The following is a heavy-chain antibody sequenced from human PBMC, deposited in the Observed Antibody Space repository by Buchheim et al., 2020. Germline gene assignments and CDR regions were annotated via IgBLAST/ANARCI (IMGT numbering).Heavy chain of an antibody. V-gene: IGHV3-30-3*01. CDR3: ARDRGPMVRGVRPILDN. D-gene: IGHD3-10*01. Sequence: QVQLMESGGGVVQPGWSLRLSCVASGFTFSSYAMHWVRQAPGKGLEWVAVISYDGTNRDYADSVKGRFTISRDSSKNTLYLQMNSLRVEDTAVYLCARDRGPMVRGVRPILDNWGQG. CDR2: ISYDGTNR. CDR1: GFTFSSYA. J-gene: IGHJ4*02.